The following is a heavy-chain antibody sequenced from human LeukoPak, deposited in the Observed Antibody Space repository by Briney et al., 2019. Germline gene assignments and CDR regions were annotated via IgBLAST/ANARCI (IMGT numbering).Heavy chain of an antibody. CDR2: INPSGGST. CDR3: ARENSGYDFDY. J-gene: IGHJ4*02. V-gene: IGHV1-46*01. Sequence: ASVKVSCKASGYTFTSYYMHWVRQAPGQGLEWMGIINPSGGSTSYAQKFQGRVTMTRDMSTSTVYMELSSLRSEDTAVYYCARENSGYDFDYWGQGTLVTVSS. CDR1: GYTFTSYY. D-gene: IGHD5-12*01.